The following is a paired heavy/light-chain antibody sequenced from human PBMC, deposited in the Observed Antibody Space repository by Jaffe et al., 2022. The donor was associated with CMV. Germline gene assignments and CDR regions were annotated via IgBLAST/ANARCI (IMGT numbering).Light chain of an antibody. CDR2: DVS. CDR3: SSYTSRSTFV. Sequence: QSALTQPASVSGSPGQSITISCTGTSSDVGGYNFVSWYQQHPGKAPKLMIYDVSNRPSGVSNRFSGSKSGNTASLTISGLQAEDEADYYCSSYTSRSTFVFGTGTKVTVL. V-gene: IGLV2-14*03. J-gene: IGLJ1*01. CDR1: SSDVGGYNF.
Heavy chain of an antibody. J-gene: IGHJ4*02. Sequence: EVQLMETGGGLIQPGGSLRLSCAASGFTVSNNYMSWVRQAPGKGLEWVSLIYSGGSTYYADSVKGRFTISRDNSNNTLSLQMNSLRADDTALYYCAAQSGTTPGGYWGQGTLVTVSS. CDR3: AAQSGTTPGGY. CDR2: IYSGGST. V-gene: IGHV3-53*02. D-gene: IGHD1-7*01. CDR1: GFTVSNNY.